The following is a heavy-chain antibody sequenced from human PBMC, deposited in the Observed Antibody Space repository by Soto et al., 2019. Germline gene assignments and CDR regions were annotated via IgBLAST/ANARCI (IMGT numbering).Heavy chain of an antibody. D-gene: IGHD6-6*01. CDR2: IVVGSGNT. CDR1: GFTFTSSA. V-gene: IGHV1-58*01. J-gene: IGHJ6*01. Sequence: SVKVSCKASGFTFTSSAVQWVRQARGXRLEWIGWIVVGSGNTNYAQKFQERVTITRDMSTSTAYMELSSLRSEDTAVYYCAAEYSSSSGPNYYYYGMDVWGQGTTVTVS. CDR3: AAEYSSSSGPNYYYYGMDV.